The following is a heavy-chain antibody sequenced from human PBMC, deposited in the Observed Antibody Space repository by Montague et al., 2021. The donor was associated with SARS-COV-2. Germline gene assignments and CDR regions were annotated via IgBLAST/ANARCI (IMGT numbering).Heavy chain of an antibody. CDR1: GFTFSNYW. D-gene: IGHD3/OR15-3a*01. CDR2: IKPDGSGQ. CDR3: ARSPRGSGTGWLDY. J-gene: IGHJ4*02. V-gene: IGHV3-7*01. Sequence: SLRLSCAASGFTFSNYWMNWARQAPGKGLEWVASIKPDGSGQNYVDSVKGRFTISRDNAKNSLILQMNSLKDEDTAVYYCARSPRGSGTGWLDYWGQGTLATVSS.